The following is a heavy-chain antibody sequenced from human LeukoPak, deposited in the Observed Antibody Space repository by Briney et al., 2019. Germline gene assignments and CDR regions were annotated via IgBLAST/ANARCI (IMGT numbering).Heavy chain of an antibody. CDR2: IYYSGST. CDR1: GGSISSYY. CDR3: ARDHGTSPPFDY. J-gene: IGHJ4*02. Sequence: SETLSLTCTVSGGSISSYYWSWIRQPPGKGLEWIGYIYYSGSTNYNPSLKSRVTISVDTSKNKFSLKLSSVTAADTAVYYCARDHGTSPPFDYWGQGTLVTVSS. D-gene: IGHD2-2*01. V-gene: IGHV4-59*01.